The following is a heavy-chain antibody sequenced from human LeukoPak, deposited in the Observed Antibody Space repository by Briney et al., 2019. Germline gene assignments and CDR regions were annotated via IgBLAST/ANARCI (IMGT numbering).Heavy chain of an antibody. Sequence: TGGSLRLSCAASGFTFSSYEMNWVRQAPGKGLEWVSYISSSGSTIYYADPVKGRFTISRDNAKNLLYLQMNSLRAEDTAVYYCAELGITMIGGVWGKGTTVTISS. CDR2: ISSSGSTI. CDR3: AELGITMIGGV. V-gene: IGHV3-48*03. D-gene: IGHD3-10*02. CDR1: GFTFSSYE. J-gene: IGHJ6*04.